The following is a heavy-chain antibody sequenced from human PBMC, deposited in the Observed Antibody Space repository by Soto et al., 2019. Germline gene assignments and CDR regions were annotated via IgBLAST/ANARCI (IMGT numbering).Heavy chain of an antibody. Sequence: HLVESGGDVVKPGGSLRLSCAASGFMFSSAWMSWVRQAPGKGLEWAGRIKSKRDGGTTDYAPPVKGSFVISRDDSKNTLYLQMNSLKTDGTAVYYCVEGWNDFWGQGTLVAVSS. CDR1: GFMFSSAW. CDR2: IKSKRDGGTT. CDR3: VEGWNDF. J-gene: IGHJ4*02. D-gene: IGHD1-1*01. V-gene: IGHV3-15*01.